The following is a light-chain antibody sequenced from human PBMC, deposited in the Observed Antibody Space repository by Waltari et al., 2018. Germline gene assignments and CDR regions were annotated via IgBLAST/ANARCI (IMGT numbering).Light chain of an antibody. V-gene: IGKV3-11*01. Sequence: EIVLTQSPATLSLPVGEKATLSCRASQSVDWYLAWYQQKPGQAPRLLIYDVSNRATGIPARFSGSGSDTDFTLTISSLEPEDFAVYFCQQRRNWPLTFGGGTKVEIK. CDR3: QQRRNWPLT. CDR2: DVS. J-gene: IGKJ4*01. CDR1: QSVDWY.